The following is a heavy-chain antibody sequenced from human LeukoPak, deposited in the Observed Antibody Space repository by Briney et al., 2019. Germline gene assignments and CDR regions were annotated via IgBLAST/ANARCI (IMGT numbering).Heavy chain of an antibody. J-gene: IGHJ2*01. V-gene: IGHV3-30*01. CDR1: GFTFSSYA. CDR3: VRAPAPHFDL. Sequence: GRSLRLSCAASGFTFSSYAMHWVRQAPGKGLEWVAVISYDGSNKYYADSVKGRFTISRDNSKNTLYLQMNSLRAEDTAVYYCVRAPAPHFDLWGRGTLVTVSS. CDR2: ISYDGSNK.